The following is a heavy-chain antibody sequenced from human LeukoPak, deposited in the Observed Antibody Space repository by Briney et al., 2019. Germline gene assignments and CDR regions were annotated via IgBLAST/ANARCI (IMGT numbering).Heavy chain of an antibody. CDR3: ARGSSSGWYSGAD. CDR2: ISYSGST. V-gene: IGHV4-59*01. D-gene: IGHD6-19*01. J-gene: IGHJ4*02. CDR1: GGSISSYY. Sequence: PSGTLSLTCTVSGGSISSYYWSWLRQPPGKGLEWIGYISYSGSTNYNPSLKSRVSISIHTSKSQFSLKLSSVTAADTALYYCARGSSSGWYSGADWGQGTLVTVSS.